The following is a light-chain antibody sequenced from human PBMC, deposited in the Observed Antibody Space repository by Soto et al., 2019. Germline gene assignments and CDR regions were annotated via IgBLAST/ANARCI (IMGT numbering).Light chain of an antibody. CDR2: GAS. V-gene: IGKV3-20*01. J-gene: IGKJ3*01. Sequence: EIVLTQSPGTLSLSPGERATLSCRDSQSVSSSYLSRYQQKPGQAPRLIIYGASSRDTGLPDRISGSGSGTDFTLTISRLEPEDFAVYYCQQYGSSPQFTFGPGTKVDIK. CDR1: QSVSSSY. CDR3: QQYGSSPQFT.